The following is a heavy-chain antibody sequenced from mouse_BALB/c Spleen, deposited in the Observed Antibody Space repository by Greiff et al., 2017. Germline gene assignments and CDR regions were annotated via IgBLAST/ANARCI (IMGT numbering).Heavy chain of an antibody. J-gene: IGHJ2*01. CDR3: TREGELGPYFDY. CDR1: GYTFTSYW. Sequence: EVQLQQSGTVLARPGASVKMSCKASGYTFTSYWMHWVKQRPGQGLEWIGAIYPGNSDTSYNQKFKGKAKLTAVTSTSTAYMELSSLTNEDSAVYYCTREGELGPYFDYWGQGTTLTVSS. CDR2: IYPGNSDT. D-gene: IGHD4-1*01. V-gene: IGHV1-5*01.